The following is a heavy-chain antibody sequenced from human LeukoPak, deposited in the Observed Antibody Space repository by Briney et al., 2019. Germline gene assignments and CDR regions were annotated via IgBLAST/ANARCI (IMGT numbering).Heavy chain of an antibody. CDR2: INPSGGT. CDR1: GYTFNN. CDR3: ARDGDYCVDP. Sequence: ASVKVSCKASGYTFNNIHWVRQAPGQGLEWMGIINPSGGTSYAQKFQGRVTMTRDTSTGTVYMELRSLTSEDTAVYYCARDGDYCVDPWGQGTLVTVSS. J-gene: IGHJ5*02. D-gene: IGHD2/OR15-2a*01. V-gene: IGHV1-46*02.